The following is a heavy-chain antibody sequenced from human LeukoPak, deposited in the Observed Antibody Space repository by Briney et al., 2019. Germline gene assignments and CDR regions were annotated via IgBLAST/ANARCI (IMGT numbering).Heavy chain of an antibody. J-gene: IGHJ4*02. CDR2: ISSSSSYI. D-gene: IGHD6-19*01. V-gene: IGHV3-21*01. CDR1: EFTFSSYT. Sequence: SGGSLRLSCAASEFTFSSYTINWVRQAPGKGLEWVSSISSSSSYIYYADSVKGRFTISRDNAKNSLYLQMNSLRAEDTAVYYCARALSPRGWSSWDPFDYWGQGTLVTVSS. CDR3: ARALSPRGWSSWDPFDY.